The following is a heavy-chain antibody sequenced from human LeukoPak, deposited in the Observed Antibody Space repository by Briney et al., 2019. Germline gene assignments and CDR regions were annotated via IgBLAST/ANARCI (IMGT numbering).Heavy chain of an antibody. CDR3: ARAPSPIAAAHYYYYYMDV. Sequence: SETLSLTCTVSGGSISSYYWSWIRQPAGKGLEWIGRIYTSGSTNYNPSLKSRVTMSVDTSKNQFSLKLSSVTAADTAVYYCARAPSPIAAAHYYYYYMDVWGKGTTVTVSS. V-gene: IGHV4-4*07. D-gene: IGHD6-13*01. CDR1: GGSISSYY. CDR2: IYTSGST. J-gene: IGHJ6*03.